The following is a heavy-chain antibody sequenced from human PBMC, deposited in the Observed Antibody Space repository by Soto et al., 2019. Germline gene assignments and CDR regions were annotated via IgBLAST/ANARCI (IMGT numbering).Heavy chain of an antibody. Sequence: GGSLRLSCAASGFTFSSYAMSWVRQAPGKGLEWVSAISGSGGSTYYADSVKGRFTISRDNSKNTLYLQMNSLRAEDTAVYYCAKSTKDLLFGYMDVWGKGTTVTVSS. V-gene: IGHV3-23*01. CDR2: ISGSGGST. CDR1: GFTFSSYA. J-gene: IGHJ6*03. D-gene: IGHD2-21*02. CDR3: AKSTKDLLFGYMDV.